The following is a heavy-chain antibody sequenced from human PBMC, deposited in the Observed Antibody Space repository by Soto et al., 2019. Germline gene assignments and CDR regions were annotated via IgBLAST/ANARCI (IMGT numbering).Heavy chain of an antibody. J-gene: IGHJ4*02. CDR2: IYWDDDQ. CDR1: GFSFSVNGVA. CDR3: AHKRDVSRGFKY. D-gene: IGHD3-10*01. V-gene: IGHV2-5*02. Sequence: QITLKESGPTLVKPTQTLTLTCTFSGFSFSVNGVALGWIRQPPGQALEWLALIYWDDDQRYNPSLKDRPTIXKXXSRNQVVLTMTNMDPVDTATYYCAHKRDVSRGFKYWGQGTLVTVSS.